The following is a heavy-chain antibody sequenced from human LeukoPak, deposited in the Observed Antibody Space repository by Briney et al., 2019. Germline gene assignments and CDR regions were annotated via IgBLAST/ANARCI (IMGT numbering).Heavy chain of an antibody. D-gene: IGHD2-2*02. CDR3: ARDLARIPNY. V-gene: IGHV1-2*06. Sequence: GASVKVSCKVSGYTLTELSMHWVRQAPGQGLEWMGRINPNSGGTNYAQKFQGRVTMTRDTSISTAYMELSRLRSDDTAVYYCARDLARIPNYWGQGTLVTVSS. CDR1: GYTLTELS. CDR2: INPNSGGT. J-gene: IGHJ4*02.